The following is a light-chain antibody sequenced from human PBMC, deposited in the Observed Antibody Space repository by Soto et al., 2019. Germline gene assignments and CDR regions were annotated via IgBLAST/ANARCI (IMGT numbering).Light chain of an antibody. CDR2: DAS. CDR1: QTISNW. V-gene: IGKV1-5*01. J-gene: IGKJ4*01. CDR3: LQHNTYPLT. Sequence: DIQVTQSPSTLSASVGDRVTITCRASQTISNWLAWYQQKPGETPNLLIYDASSLQSGVPSRFSGSGSGTEFTLTISSLQPEDFATYYCLQHNTYPLTFGGGTKVEIK.